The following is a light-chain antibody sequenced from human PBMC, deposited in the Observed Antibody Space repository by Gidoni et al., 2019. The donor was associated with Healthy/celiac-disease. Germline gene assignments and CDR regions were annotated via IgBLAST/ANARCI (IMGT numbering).Light chain of an antibody. J-gene: IGLJ1*01. Sequence: SELTQDPAVSVAFGQTVRITCQGDSLRSYYASWYQQKPGQAPVLVIYGKNNRPSGIPDRFSGSSSGNTASLTITGAQAEDEADYYCNSRDSSGNHYVFGTGTKVTVL. CDR3: NSRDSSGNHYV. V-gene: IGLV3-19*01. CDR2: GKN. CDR1: SLRSYY.